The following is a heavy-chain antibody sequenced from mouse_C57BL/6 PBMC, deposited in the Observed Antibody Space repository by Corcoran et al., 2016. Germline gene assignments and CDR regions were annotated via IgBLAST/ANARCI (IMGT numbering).Heavy chain of an antibody. Sequence: DVQLQESGPGLVKPSQSLSLTCSVTGYSITSGYYWNWIRQFPGNKLEWMGYISYDGSNNYNPSLKNRISITRDTSKNQFFLKLNSVTTEDTATYYFARELTDYAMDYWGQGTSVTVSS. J-gene: IGHJ4*01. CDR3: ARELTDYAMDY. D-gene: IGHD4-1*01. CDR2: ISYDGSN. V-gene: IGHV3-6*01. CDR1: GYSITSGYY.